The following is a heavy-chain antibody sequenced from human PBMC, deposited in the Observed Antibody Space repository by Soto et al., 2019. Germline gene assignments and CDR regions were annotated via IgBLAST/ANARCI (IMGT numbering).Heavy chain of an antibody. D-gene: IGHD3-22*01. V-gene: IGHV4-30-4*01. CDR1: GGSISSGDYY. CDR3: AREFNYYDSSPKGNWFDP. Sequence: PSETLSLTCTVSGGSISSGDYYWSWIRQPPGKGLEWIGYIYYSGSTYHNPSLKSRVTISVDTSKNQFSLKLSSVTAADTAVYYCAREFNYYDSSPKGNWFDPWRQGTLVTVSS. CDR2: IYYSGST. J-gene: IGHJ5*02.